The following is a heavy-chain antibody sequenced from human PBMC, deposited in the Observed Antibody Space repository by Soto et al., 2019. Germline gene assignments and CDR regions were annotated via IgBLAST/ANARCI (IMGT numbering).Heavy chain of an antibody. CDR3: ARPIANYSPIGGYGMDV. J-gene: IGHJ6*02. Sequence: PGGSLRLSCAASGFTFSSYSMNWVRQAPGKGLEWVSSISSSSSYIYYADSVKGRFTISRDNAKNSLYLQMNSLRAEDTAVYYCARPIANYSPIGGYGMDVWGQGTTVTVSS. CDR1: GFTFSSYS. CDR2: ISSSSSYI. V-gene: IGHV3-21*01. D-gene: IGHD4-4*01.